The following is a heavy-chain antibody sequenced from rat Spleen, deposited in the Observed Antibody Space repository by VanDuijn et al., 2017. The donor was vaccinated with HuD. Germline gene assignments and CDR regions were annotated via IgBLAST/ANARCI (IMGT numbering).Heavy chain of an antibody. J-gene: IGHJ3*01. D-gene: IGHD1-4*01. CDR1: GVSLSSYG. CDR3: TRESLPGFNSHWFLS. CDR2: ISTSGNT. Sequence: QVQLKESGPGLVQPSQTLSLTCTVSGVSLSSYGIIWVRQPPGKGLEWIAAISTSGNTYYNSALSSRLSISRDTSKSQVFLKVDSLQTEDTATYFCTRESLPGFNSHWFLSWGQGTLVTVSS. V-gene: IGHV2S8*01.